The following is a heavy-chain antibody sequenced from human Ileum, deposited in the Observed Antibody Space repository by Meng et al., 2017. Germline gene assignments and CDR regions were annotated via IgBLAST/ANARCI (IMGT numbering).Heavy chain of an antibody. CDR1: GFTFDDYG. CDR3: ARSHVWFGELLYSFDY. D-gene: IGHD3-10*01. V-gene: IGHV3-20*04. J-gene: IGHJ4*02. CDR2: INWNGGST. Sequence: GSLRLSCAASGFTFDDYGMSWVRQAPGKGLEWVSGINWNGGSTGYADSVKGRFTISRDNAKNSLYLQMNSLRAEDTALYYCARSHVWFGELLYSFDYWGQGTLVTVSS.